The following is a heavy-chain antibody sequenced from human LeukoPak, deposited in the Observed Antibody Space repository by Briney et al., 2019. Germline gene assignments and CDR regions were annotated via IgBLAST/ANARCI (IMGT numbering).Heavy chain of an antibody. V-gene: IGHV3-21*01. CDR3: VKGEPHVVDDFDY. Sequence: KTGGSLRLSCAASGFTFSSYSMNWVRQAPGKGLEWVSSISSSSAYIYYADSVKGRFTISRDNSKNTLYLQMSSLRAEDTAVYYCVKGEPHVVDDFDYWGQGTLVTVSS. CDR2: ISSSSAYI. J-gene: IGHJ4*02. CDR1: GFTFSSYS. D-gene: IGHD2-15*01.